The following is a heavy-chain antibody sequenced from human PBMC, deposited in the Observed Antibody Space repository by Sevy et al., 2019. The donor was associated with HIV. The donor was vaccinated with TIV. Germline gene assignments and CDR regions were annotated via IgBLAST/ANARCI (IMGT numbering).Heavy chain of an antibody. D-gene: IGHD6-13*01. CDR1: GFIFNDYW. Sequence: GGSLRLSCAASGFIFNDYWMHWVRQAPGKGLEWVANINEDGNKQYYLDSVKGRFTISRDNAKSSVFLEMNSLTVDDAAVYYCARAIGASGSFWGQGTLLTVSS. CDR2: INEDGNKQ. CDR3: ARAIGASGSF. J-gene: IGHJ4*02. V-gene: IGHV3-7*03.